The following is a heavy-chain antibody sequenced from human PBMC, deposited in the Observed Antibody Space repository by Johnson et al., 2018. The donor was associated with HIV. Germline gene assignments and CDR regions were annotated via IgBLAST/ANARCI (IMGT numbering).Heavy chain of an antibody. V-gene: IGHV3-9*01. D-gene: IGHD7-27*01. J-gene: IGHJ3*02. CDR2: ISRNSDKI. Sequence: QLVESGGGLVQPGRSLRLSCAASGFTFDDYAMHWVRQAPGKGLEWVSGISRNSDKIGYADSVRGRFSISRDNAKNTLYLQMDSLRAEDTALYYCAKVTLGIGAFDIWGQGTMVTVAS. CDR3: AKVTLGIGAFDI. CDR1: GFTFDDYA.